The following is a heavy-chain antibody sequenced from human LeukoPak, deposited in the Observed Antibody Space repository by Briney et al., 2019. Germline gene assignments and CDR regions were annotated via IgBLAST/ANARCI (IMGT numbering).Heavy chain of an antibody. V-gene: IGHV3-23*01. D-gene: IGHD1-26*01. CDR3: AKDSGSSDYFDY. J-gene: IGHJ4*02. CDR1: GFTFSSYA. Sequence: PGGSLRLSCAASGFTFSSYAMSWVRQAPGKGLEWVSAISGSGGSTYYADSVKGRFTISRDNSKNTMYLQMNSLRAEDTAVFYCAKDSGSSDYFDYWGQGTLVTVSS. CDR2: ISGSGGST.